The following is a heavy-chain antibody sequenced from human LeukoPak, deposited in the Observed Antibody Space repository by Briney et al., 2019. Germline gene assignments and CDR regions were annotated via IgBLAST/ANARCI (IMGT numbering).Heavy chain of an antibody. V-gene: IGHV3-9*02. CDR3: GKDLVAGGLDS. CDR1: GFTTEDYA. CDR2: ILLWNSDI. J-gene: IGHJ5*01. Sequence: GGSLRLSCTVSGFTTEDYAMHWVRQVPGRGLEWVSGILLWNSDIGYADSVKGRFIVSRDKAKNSLYLQMNSLRPEDTGLYYCGKDLVAGGLDSWGQGTLVTVSS. D-gene: IGHD2-15*01.